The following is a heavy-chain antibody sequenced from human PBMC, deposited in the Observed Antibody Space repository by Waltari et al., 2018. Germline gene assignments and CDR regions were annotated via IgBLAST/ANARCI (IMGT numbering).Heavy chain of an antibody. V-gene: IGHV4-34*01. D-gene: IGHD3-10*01. J-gene: IGHJ5*02. CDR2: INHSGST. Sequence: QVQLQQWGAGLLKPSETLSLTCAVYGGSFSGYSWSWIRQPPGKGLEWVWEINHSGSTNYNPSLKSRVTISVDTSKNQFSLKLSSVTAADTAVYYCARVIRRQNMVRGVMGWFDPWGQGTLVTVSS. CDR3: ARVIRRQNMVRGVMGWFDP. CDR1: GGSFSGYS.